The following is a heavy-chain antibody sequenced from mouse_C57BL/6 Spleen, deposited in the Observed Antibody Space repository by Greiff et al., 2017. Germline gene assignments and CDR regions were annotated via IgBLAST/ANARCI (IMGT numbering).Heavy chain of an antibody. V-gene: IGHV1-15*01. J-gene: IGHJ3*01. CDR2: IDPETGGT. CDR3: TGDYVSRFAY. Sequence: QVQLQQSGAELVRPGASVTLSCKASGYTFTDYEMHWVKQTPVHGLEWIGAIDPETGGTAYNQKFKGKAILTADKSSSTAYMELRSLTSEDSAVYYCTGDYVSRFAYWGQGTLVTVSA. D-gene: IGHD2-4*01. CDR1: GYTFTDYE.